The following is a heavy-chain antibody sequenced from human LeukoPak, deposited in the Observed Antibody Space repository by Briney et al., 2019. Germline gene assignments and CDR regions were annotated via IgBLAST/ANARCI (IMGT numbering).Heavy chain of an antibody. D-gene: IGHD3-3*01. J-gene: IGHJ4*02. CDR2: ISGSGGST. Sequence: RGSLRLSCAASGFTFSSYAMSWVRQAPGKGLEWVSAISGSGGSTYYADSVKGRFTISRDNSKNTLYLQMNSLRAEDTAVYYCANNYDFWSGYPDYWGQGTLVTVSS. V-gene: IGHV3-23*01. CDR1: GFTFSSYA. CDR3: ANNYDFWSGYPDY.